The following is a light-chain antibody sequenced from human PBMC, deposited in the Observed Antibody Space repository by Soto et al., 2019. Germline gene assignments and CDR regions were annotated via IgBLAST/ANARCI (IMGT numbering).Light chain of an antibody. J-gene: IGKJ1*01. CDR1: QSVSSSY. CDR3: QQYGSSPMT. Sequence: ETVLTQSPGTLSLSPGERATLSCRASQSVSSSYLAWYQQKPGQAPRLLIYGASSRATGIPDRFSGSGSGTDFSLTISRLEPEDFAVYYCQQYGSSPMTFGQGTK. CDR2: GAS. V-gene: IGKV3-20*01.